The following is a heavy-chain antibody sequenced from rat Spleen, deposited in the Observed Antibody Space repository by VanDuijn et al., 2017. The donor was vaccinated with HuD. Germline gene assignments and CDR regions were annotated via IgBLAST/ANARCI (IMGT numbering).Heavy chain of an antibody. CDR3: ARHPATD. D-gene: IGHD1-1*01. CDR2: ITYDGDKT. Sequence: EVQLVESGGGLVQPGRSLKLSCAASGFTFSNYYMAWVRQAPTKGLEWVASITYDGDKTFYRDSVKGRFTISRDNAKRTLYLKVESLRSEDTATYYCARHPATDWGQGVMVTVSS. CDR1: GFTFSNYY. J-gene: IGHJ2*01. V-gene: IGHV5-25*01.